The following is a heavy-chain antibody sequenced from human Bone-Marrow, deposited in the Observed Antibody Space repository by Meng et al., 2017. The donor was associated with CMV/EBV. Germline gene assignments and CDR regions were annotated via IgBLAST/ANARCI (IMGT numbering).Heavy chain of an antibody. Sequence: ASVKVSCKASGYNLTGHYMHWVRQAPGQGLEWMGYIDPNSGGTKYAQKFQGRVSMTRDTSISTAYMELSRLRSDDTAVYYCAREGPSGSYSQDYWGQGTLVTVSS. V-gene: IGHV1-2*02. CDR2: IDPNSGGT. CDR1: GYNLTGHY. J-gene: IGHJ4*02. D-gene: IGHD1-26*01. CDR3: AREGPSGSYSQDY.